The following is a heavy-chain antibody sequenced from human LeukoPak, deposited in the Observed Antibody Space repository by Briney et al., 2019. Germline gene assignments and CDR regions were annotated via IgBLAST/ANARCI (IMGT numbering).Heavy chain of an antibody. D-gene: IGHD5-24*01. CDR2: IHPNSAGT. V-gene: IGHV1-2*06. CDR1: GYTFTGYF. CDR3: AREPSDANGCPFDL. Sequence: ASVKVSCKASGYTFTGYFNHWVRLAPGQGPEWMGRIHPNSAGTKYAQKFQGRVTMTRDTSTSTVYMELSSLRSDDMAVYYCAREPSDANGCPFDLWGQGTLVTVSS. J-gene: IGHJ4*02.